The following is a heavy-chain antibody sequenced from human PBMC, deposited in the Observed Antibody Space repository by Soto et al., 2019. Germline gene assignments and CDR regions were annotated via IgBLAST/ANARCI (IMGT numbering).Heavy chain of an antibody. CDR2: IYYSGST. CDR3: ARGPTSTVTTDFDY. Sequence: QVQLQESGPGLVKPSQTLSLTCTVSGGSISSGGYYWSWIRQHPGKGLEWIGYIYYSGSTYYNPSLKSRVTISVDTSKNQFSLKLRSVTAADTAVYYCARGPTSTVTTDFDYWGQGTLVTVSS. D-gene: IGHD4-17*01. V-gene: IGHV4-31*03. CDR1: GGSISSGGYY. J-gene: IGHJ4*02.